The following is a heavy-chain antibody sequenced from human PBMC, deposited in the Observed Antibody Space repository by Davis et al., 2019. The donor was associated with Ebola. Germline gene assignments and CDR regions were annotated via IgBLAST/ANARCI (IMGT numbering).Heavy chain of an antibody. CDR1: GFTFDDYA. J-gene: IGHJ1*01. V-gene: IGHV3-9*01. CDR3: AREGSGRSRYFQH. CDR2: ISWNSGSI. D-gene: IGHD6-19*01. Sequence: PGGSLRLSCAASGFTFDDYAMHWVRQAPGKGLEWVSGISWNSGSIGYADSVKGRFTISRDNAKNSLYLQMNSLRAEDTAVYYCAREGSGRSRYFQHWGQGTLVTVSS.